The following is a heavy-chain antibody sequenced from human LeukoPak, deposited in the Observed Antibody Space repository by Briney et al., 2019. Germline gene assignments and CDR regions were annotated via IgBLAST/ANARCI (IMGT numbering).Heavy chain of an antibody. CDR1: GIIVSNNY. Sequence: GGSLRLSCAASGIIVSNNYMSWVRQAPGKGLEWVSVIYGGGSTYYAGSVKGRFTISRDKSKNTVFLQMNSLRAEDTAVYYCARGDSSGYNYWGQGTLVTVSS. V-gene: IGHV3-53*01. J-gene: IGHJ4*02. D-gene: IGHD6-19*01. CDR3: ARGDSSGYNY. CDR2: IYGGGST.